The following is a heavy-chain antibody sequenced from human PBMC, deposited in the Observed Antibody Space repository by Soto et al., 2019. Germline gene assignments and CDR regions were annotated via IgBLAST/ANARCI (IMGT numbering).Heavy chain of an antibody. CDR3: ARGGGLGMAGWFDP. V-gene: IGHV1-46*01. Sequence: QVQLVQSGAEVKKPGASVKVSCKASGYTFTSYYMHWVRQAPGQGLEWMGIINPSGGSTSYAQKFQGRGTXXRXTXXSTVYMELSSLRSEDTAVYYCARGGGLGMAGWFDPWGQGPPVTVSS. D-gene: IGHD7-27*01. CDR2: INPSGGST. CDR1: GYTFTSYY. J-gene: IGHJ5*02.